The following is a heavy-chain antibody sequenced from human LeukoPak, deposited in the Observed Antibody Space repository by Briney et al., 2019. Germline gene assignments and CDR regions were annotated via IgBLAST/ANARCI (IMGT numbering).Heavy chain of an antibody. CDR1: GYSISSGYY. CDR3: ARAEYSSSSGHCDY. J-gene: IGHJ4*02. D-gene: IGHD6-6*01. V-gene: IGHV4-38-2*02. CDR2: IYHSGST. Sequence: KPSETLSLTCTVSGYSISSGYYWGWIRQPPGKGLEWIGSIYHSGSTYYNPSLKSRVTISVDTSKNQSSLKLSSVTAADTAVYYCARAEYSSSSGHCDYWGQGTLVTVSS.